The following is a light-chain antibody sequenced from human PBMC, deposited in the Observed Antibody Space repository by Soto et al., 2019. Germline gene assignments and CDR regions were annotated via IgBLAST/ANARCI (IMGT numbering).Light chain of an antibody. Sequence: DIQLTQSPSSLSASVVDRFTITFLASQSISNWLAWYQQKPWEAPKLLIYKASNLENGVPSRFSGSGSGTEFTLTISSLQSDDFATYYCQQYNSYSWTFGQGTKVDI. CDR1: QSISNW. CDR2: KAS. V-gene: IGKV1-5*03. J-gene: IGKJ1*01. CDR3: QQYNSYSWT.